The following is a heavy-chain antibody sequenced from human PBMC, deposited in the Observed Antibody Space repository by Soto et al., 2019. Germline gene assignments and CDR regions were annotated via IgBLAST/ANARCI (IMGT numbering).Heavy chain of an antibody. CDR1: GGTFSSYA. D-gene: IGHD5-18*01. Sequence: QVQLVQSGAEVKKPGSSVKVSCKASGGTFSSYAISWVRQAPGQGLEWRGGIIPIFGTANYAQKFQVRVTIAADESTSTAYMELSSLRSEDTAVYYCARGGQDTAMDPELWGQGTLVTVSS. V-gene: IGHV1-69*12. CDR3: ARGGQDTAMDPEL. CDR2: IIPIFGTA. J-gene: IGHJ4*02.